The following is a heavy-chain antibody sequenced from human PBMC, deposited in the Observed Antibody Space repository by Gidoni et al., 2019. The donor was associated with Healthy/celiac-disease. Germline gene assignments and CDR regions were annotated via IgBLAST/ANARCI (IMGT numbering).Heavy chain of an antibody. J-gene: IGHJ4*02. CDR2: RKQDGSEK. V-gene: IGHV3-7*01. CDR1: GFTFSSYW. D-gene: IGHD3-3*01. CDR3: ARHDFWSGYGGYFDY. Sequence: EVQLVESGGGLVQPGGSLRLSCAASGFTFSSYWMSWVRQAPGKGLEWVANRKQDGSEKYYVDSVKGRFTISRDNAKNSLYLQMNSLRAEDTAVYYCARHDFWSGYGGYFDYWGQGTLVTVSS.